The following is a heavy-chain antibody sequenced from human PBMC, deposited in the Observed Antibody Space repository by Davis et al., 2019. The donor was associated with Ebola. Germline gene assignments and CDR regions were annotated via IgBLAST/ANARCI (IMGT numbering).Heavy chain of an antibody. CDR3: ARDEGPGGVIDLYYFDY. Sequence: SVKVSCKASGGTFSSYAISWVRQAPGQGLEWMGGIIPIFGTANYAQKFQGRVTITADKSTSTAYMELSSLRSEDTAVYYCARDEGPGGVIDLYYFDYWGQGTLVTVSS. J-gene: IGHJ4*02. CDR2: IIPIFGTA. V-gene: IGHV1-69*06. D-gene: IGHD3-16*02. CDR1: GGTFSSYA.